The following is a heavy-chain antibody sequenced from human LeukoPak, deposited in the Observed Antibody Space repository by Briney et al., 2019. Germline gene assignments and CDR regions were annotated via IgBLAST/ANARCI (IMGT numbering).Heavy chain of an antibody. J-gene: IGHJ5*02. Sequence: GGSLRLSCTASGFTFGDHAMSWVRQAPGKGLEWVSGINWNGGSTGYADSVKGRFTISRDNAKNSLYLQMNSLRAEDTALYHCARNPGPVNWFDPWGQGTLVTVSS. CDR2: INWNGGST. CDR1: GFTFGDHA. CDR3: ARNPGPVNWFDP. V-gene: IGHV3-20*01. D-gene: IGHD1-14*01.